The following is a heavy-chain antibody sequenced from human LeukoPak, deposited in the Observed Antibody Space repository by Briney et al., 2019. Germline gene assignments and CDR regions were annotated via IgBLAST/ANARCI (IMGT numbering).Heavy chain of an antibody. CDR1: GFTVSSNY. D-gene: IGHD1-26*01. V-gene: IGHV3-66*01. CDR2: IYSGGST. CDR3: ARSEVGVAGPLDI. Sequence: PGGSLRLSCAVSGFTVSSNYMSWVRQAPGKGLEWVSVIYSGGSTYYADSVKGRFTISRDSAKSSLYLQMNSLRAEDTAVYYCARSEVGVAGPLDIWGQGTMVIVSS. J-gene: IGHJ3*02.